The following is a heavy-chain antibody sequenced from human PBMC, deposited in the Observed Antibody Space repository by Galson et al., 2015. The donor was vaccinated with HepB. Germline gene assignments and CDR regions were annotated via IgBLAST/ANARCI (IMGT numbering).Heavy chain of an antibody. V-gene: IGHV1-46*01. J-gene: IGHJ5*02. CDR3: ARSVLPATNTRAPFDP. D-gene: IGHD2-2*01. CDR2: INPTSGTT. CDR1: GYTFTRYY. Sequence: SVKVSCKASGYTFTRYYLHWVRQAPGQGLEWVGIINPTSGTTNYAQKFQGRVTMTRDTSTNTLYMELSSLRSEDTAVYYCARSVLPATNTRAPFDPWGQGTLVTVSS.